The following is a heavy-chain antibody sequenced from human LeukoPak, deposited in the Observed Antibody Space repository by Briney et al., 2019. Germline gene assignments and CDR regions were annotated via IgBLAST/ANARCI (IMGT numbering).Heavy chain of an antibody. D-gene: IGHD5-12*01. V-gene: IGHV4-59*08. CDR1: GGSINSPY. CDR2: IYYGGST. Sequence: SETLSLTCTVSGGSINSPYWTWIRQPPGKGLEWIGYIYYGGSTDYSPSLKSRATISLDTSKDQFSLHLTSVTAADTAVYYCARGSGYGSPNFDYWGQGTLVTVSS. CDR3: ARGSGYGSPNFDY. J-gene: IGHJ4*02.